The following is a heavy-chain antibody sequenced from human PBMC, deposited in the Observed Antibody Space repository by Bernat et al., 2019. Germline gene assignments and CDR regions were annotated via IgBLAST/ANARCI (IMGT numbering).Heavy chain of an antibody. J-gene: IGHJ4*02. CDR2: ISYDGSNK. V-gene: IGHV3-30-3*01. CDR1: GFTFSSYA. Sequence: QLQLVESGGGVVQPGRSLRLSCAASGFTFSSYAMHWVRQAPGKGLEWVAVISYDGSNKYYADSVKGRFTISRDNSKNTLYLQMNSLRAEDTAVYYCASGTVMATFDYWGQGTLVTVSS. CDR3: ASGTVMATFDY. D-gene: IGHD5-24*01.